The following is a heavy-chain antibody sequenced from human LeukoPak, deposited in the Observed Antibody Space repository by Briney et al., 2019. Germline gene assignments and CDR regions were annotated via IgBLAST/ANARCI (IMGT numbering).Heavy chain of an antibody. J-gene: IGHJ6*02. CDR1: GFTFDDYA. CDR3: AKDRALHYYYGMDV. CDR2: ISWNSGSI. Sequence: GGSLRLSCAASGFTFDDYAMHRVRQAPGKGLEWVSGISWNSGSIGYADSVKGRFTISRDNAKNSLYLQMNSLRAEDTALYYCAKDRALHYYYGMDVWGQGTTVTVSS. D-gene: IGHD5/OR15-5a*01. V-gene: IGHV3-9*01.